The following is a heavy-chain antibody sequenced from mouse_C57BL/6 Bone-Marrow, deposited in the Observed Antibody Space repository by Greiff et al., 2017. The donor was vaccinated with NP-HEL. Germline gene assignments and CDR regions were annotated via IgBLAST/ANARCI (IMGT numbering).Heavy chain of an antibody. D-gene: IGHD1-1*01. V-gene: IGHV3-6*01. Sequence: ESGPGLVKPSQSLSLTCSVTGYSITSGYYWNWIRQFPGNKLEWMGYISYDGSNNYNPSLKNRISITRDTSKNQFFLKLNSVTTEDTATYYCARGLYYYGSFDYWGQGTTLTVSS. CDR3: ARGLYYYGSFDY. CDR2: ISYDGSN. J-gene: IGHJ2*01. CDR1: GYSITSGYY.